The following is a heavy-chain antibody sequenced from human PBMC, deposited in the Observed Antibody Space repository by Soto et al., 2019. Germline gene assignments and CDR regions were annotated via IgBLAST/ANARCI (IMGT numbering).Heavy chain of an antibody. Sequence: SETLSLTCTVSGGSISSGGYYWSWIRQHPGKGLEWIGYIYYSGSTYYNPSLKSRVTISVDTSKNQFSLKLSSVTAADTAVYYCARCVQELYSYASLGVPGFDHWGQGTLVTVSS. CDR1: GGSISSGGYY. CDR2: IYYSGST. J-gene: IGHJ4*02. V-gene: IGHV4-31*03. D-gene: IGHD5-18*01. CDR3: ARCVQELYSYASLGVPGFDH.